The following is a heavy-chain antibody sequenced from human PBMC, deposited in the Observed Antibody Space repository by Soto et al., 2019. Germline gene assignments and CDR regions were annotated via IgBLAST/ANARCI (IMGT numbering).Heavy chain of an antibody. Sequence: ASVKVSCKASGYTFTSYDINWVRQATGQGLEWMGWMNPNSGNTGYAQKFQGRVTMTRNTSISTAYMELSSLRSEDTAVYYRAREAITMVRGVIGINYYGMDVWGQGTTVTVSS. CDR1: GYTFTSYD. CDR2: MNPNSGNT. D-gene: IGHD3-10*01. V-gene: IGHV1-8*01. CDR3: AREAITMVRGVIGINYYGMDV. J-gene: IGHJ6*02.